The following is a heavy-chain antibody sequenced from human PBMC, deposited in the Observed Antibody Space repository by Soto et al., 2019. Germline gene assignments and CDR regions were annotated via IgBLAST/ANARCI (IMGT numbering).Heavy chain of an antibody. D-gene: IGHD3-3*01. J-gene: IGHJ6*02. CDR2: INHSGST. CDR1: EGNSRCYD. CDR3: ARERAITIFGVVINPHSGTDF. Sequence: FVPKSLTGSVDEGNSRCYDWILIRKNQGKGPEWIAEINHSGSTNYNPSLKSRVTISVDTSKNQFSLKLSSVTAADTAVYYCARERAITIFGVVINPHSGTDFLVQGTSVPGSS. V-gene: IGHV4-34*01.